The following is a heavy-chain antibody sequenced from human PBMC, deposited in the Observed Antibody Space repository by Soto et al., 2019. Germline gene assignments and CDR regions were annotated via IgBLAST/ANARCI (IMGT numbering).Heavy chain of an antibody. CDR2: IYYSGST. CDR1: GGSISSSSYY. D-gene: IGHD6-13*01. J-gene: IGHJ6*02. V-gene: IGHV4-39*02. CDR3: ARDYSSSWYYYYGMDV. Sequence: SSETLSLTCTVSGGSISSSSYYWGWIRQPPGKGLEWIGSIYYSGSTYYNPSLKSRVTISVDTSKNQFSLKLSSVTAADTAVYYCARDYSSSWYYYYGMDVWGQGTTVTVSS.